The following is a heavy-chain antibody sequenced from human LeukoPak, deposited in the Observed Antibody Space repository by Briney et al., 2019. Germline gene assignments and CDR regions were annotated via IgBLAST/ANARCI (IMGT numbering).Heavy chain of an antibody. D-gene: IGHD3-22*01. Sequence: GGSLRLSCAASGFTFGSSWMSWVRQAPGKGLEWVANIKGDGSEKYYVDSVKGRFTISRDNAKNSLYLQMNSLRAEDTAVYYCARDPDYYDSSGYSEDWGQGTLVTVSS. CDR2: IKGDGSEK. J-gene: IGHJ4*02. CDR1: GFTFGSSW. CDR3: ARDPDYYDSSGYSED. V-gene: IGHV3-7*01.